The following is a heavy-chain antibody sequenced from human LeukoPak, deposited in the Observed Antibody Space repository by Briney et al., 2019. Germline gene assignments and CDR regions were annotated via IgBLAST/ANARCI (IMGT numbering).Heavy chain of an antibody. CDR3: ARDGEMATIYFDY. D-gene: IGHD5-24*01. CDR1: GGTFSSYA. CDR2: IIPIVGIA. J-gene: IGHJ4*02. V-gene: IGHV1-69*04. Sequence: SVKVSCKASGGTFSSYAISWVRQAPGQGLEWMGTIIPIVGIANYAQKFQGRVTITADKSTSTAYMEPSSLRSEDTAVYYCARDGEMATIYFDYWGQGTLVTVSS.